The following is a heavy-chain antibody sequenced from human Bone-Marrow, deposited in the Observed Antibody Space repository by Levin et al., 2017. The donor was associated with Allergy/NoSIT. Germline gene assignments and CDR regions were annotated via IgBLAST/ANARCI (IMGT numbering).Heavy chain of an antibody. CDR2: ISSSSSYI. Sequence: PGGSLRLSCAASGFTFSSYSMNWVRQAPGKGLEWVSSISSSSSYIYYADSVKGRFTISRDNAKNSLYLQMNSLRAEDTAVYYCARETGYSSSWSLFDAFDIWGQGTMVTVSS. CDR3: ARETGYSSSWSLFDAFDI. CDR1: GFTFSSYS. D-gene: IGHD6-13*01. J-gene: IGHJ3*02. V-gene: IGHV3-21*01.